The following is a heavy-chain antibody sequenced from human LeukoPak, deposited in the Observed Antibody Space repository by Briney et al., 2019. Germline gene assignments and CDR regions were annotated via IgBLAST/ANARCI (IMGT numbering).Heavy chain of an antibody. Sequence: SETLSLTCTVSGGSVSSFYWSWIRQPPGKGLEWIGYIYYTGSTNYNPSLKSRVTISVDTSMNQFSLRLSSVNAADTAVYYCARQLYSRSWYWLDDWGQGILVTVSS. V-gene: IGHV4-59*08. CDR3: ARQLYSRSWYWLDD. J-gene: IGHJ5*02. D-gene: IGHD6-13*01. CDR1: GGSVSSFY. CDR2: IYYTGST.